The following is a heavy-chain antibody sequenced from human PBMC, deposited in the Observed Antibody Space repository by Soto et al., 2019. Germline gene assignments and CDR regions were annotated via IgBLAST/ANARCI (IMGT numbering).Heavy chain of an antibody. CDR1: GFTFSSYA. J-gene: IGHJ4*02. Sequence: GSLRLSCAASGFTFSSYAMSWVRQAPGKGLEWVSAISGSGGSTYYADSVKGRFTISRDNSKNTLYLQMNSLRAEDTAVYYCAKNRHLRGDPYIFDYWGQGTLVTVSS. CDR3: AKNRHLRGDPYIFDY. D-gene: IGHD4-17*01. CDR2: ISGSGGST. V-gene: IGHV3-23*01.